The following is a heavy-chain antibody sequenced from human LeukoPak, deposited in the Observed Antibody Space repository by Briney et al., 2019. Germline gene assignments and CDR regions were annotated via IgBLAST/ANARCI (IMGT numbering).Heavy chain of an antibody. J-gene: IGHJ3*02. CDR1: GYTFTSYA. CDR3: ARDYYDSSGYYYGAFDI. V-gene: IGHV7-4-1*02. Sequence: ASVKVSCNASGYTFTSYAMNWVRQAPGQGLEWMGWINTNTGKPTYAQGFTGRFVFSLDTSVSKAHLQISSLKAEDTAVYYCARDYYDSSGYYYGAFDIWGQGTMVTVSS. CDR2: INTNTGKP. D-gene: IGHD3-22*01.